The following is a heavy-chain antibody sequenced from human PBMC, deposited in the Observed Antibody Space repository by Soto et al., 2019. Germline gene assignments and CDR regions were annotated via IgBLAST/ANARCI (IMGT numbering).Heavy chain of an antibody. V-gene: IGHV1-69*06. J-gene: IGHJ5*02. CDR3: AGDCSGGSCYPTGFDP. CDR2: IIPIFGTA. Sequence: SVKVSCKASGGTFSSYAISWVRQAPGQGLEWMGGIIPIFGTANYAQKFQGRVTITADKSTSTAYMELSSLRSEDTAVYYCAGDCSGGSCYPTGFDPWGQGTLVTVSS. D-gene: IGHD2-15*01. CDR1: GGTFSSYA.